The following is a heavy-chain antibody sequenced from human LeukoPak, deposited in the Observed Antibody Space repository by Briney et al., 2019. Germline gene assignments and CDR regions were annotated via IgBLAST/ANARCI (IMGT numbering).Heavy chain of an antibody. D-gene: IGHD1-26*01. Sequence: GGSLRLSCAASGFTVSSNYMSWVRQAPGKGLEWVSVIYSGGSTYYADSVKGRFTISRDNSKNTLYLQMNGLRAEDTAVYYCAREGGPIVGTFDYWGQGTLVTVSS. V-gene: IGHV3-66*01. J-gene: IGHJ4*02. CDR3: AREGGPIVGTFDY. CDR1: GFTVSSNY. CDR2: IYSGGST.